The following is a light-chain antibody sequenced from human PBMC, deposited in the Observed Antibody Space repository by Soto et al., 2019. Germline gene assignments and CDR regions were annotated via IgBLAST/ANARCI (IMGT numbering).Light chain of an antibody. CDR2: KAS. CDR1: QTISSW. J-gene: IGKJ1*01. V-gene: IGKV1-5*03. Sequence: DIPMTQSPSTLSGSVGDRVTITCRAIQTISSWLAWYQQKPGQAPKLLIYKASTLKIGDPSRFSGSGSGTEYTLTISSLQPDDFATYYCQHYNSYSESFGRRTKVELK. CDR3: QHYNSYSES.